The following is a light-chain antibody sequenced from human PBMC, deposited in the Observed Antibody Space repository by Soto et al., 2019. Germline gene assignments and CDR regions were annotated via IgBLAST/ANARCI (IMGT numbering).Light chain of an antibody. CDR1: QDIACF. Sequence: DIQVTQSPSSVSASVGDRVTITCRASQDIACFLAWYQHRPGRAPELLIRTASSLQSGVPSRFSGSGSGTDFTLTINSLQPEDSATYYCQQAYSFPITFGQGTRLEIK. CDR3: QQAYSFPIT. CDR2: TAS. J-gene: IGKJ5*01. V-gene: IGKV1D-12*01.